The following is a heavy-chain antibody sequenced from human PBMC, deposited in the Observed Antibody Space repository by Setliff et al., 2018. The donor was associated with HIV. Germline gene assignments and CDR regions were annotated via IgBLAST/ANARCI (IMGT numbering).Heavy chain of an antibody. J-gene: IGHJ5*02. CDR3: ARPRRVRSRAWYWFDI. CDR2: IDQSGGF. CDR1: GYSITSGFS. D-gene: IGHD6-19*01. V-gene: IGHV4-38-2*01. Sequence: SETLSLTCAASGYSITSGFSRAWIRQPPGQGPQWIGGIDQSGGFYYNPSLQSRVTISVDSSKYQFSRNLFSVTAADTVVYYCARPRRVRSRAWYWFDIWGQGTLVTVSS.